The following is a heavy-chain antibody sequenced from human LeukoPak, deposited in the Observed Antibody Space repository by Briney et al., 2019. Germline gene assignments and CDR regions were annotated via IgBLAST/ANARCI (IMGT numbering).Heavy chain of an antibody. D-gene: IGHD6-19*01. CDR1: GYTFTGCY. CDR3: ARDQHSSGWYGDYYYMDV. CDR2: INPNSGGT. V-gene: IGHV1-2*02. J-gene: IGHJ6*03. Sequence: EASVKVSCKASGYTFTGCYMHWVRQAPGQGLEWMGWINPNSGGTNYAQKFQGRVTMTRDTSISTAYMELSRLRSDDTAVYYCARDQHSSGWYGDYYYMDVWGKGTTVTVSS.